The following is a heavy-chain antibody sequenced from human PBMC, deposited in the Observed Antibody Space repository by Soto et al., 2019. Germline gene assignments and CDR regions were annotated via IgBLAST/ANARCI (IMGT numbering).Heavy chain of an antibody. CDR1: GFTFTSSA. D-gene: IGHD1-26*01. CDR3: AASSPSGWELLLH. CDR2: IVVGSGNT. Sequence: SVKVSYKASGFTFTSSAVQWVRQARGQRLEWIGWIVVGSGNTNYAQKFQERVTITRDMSTSTAYMELSSLRSEDTAVYYCAASSPSGWELLLHWGQGTLVTVSS. V-gene: IGHV1-58*01. J-gene: IGHJ4*02.